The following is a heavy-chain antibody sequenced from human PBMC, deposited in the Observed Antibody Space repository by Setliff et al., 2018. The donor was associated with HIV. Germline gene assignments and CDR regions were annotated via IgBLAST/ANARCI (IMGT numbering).Heavy chain of an antibody. CDR3: ARHWGRDLGHAFEG. D-gene: IGHD3-16*01. J-gene: IGHJ3*01. Sequence: PGGSLRLSCAASGFTFSSHSMNWVRQSPGKGLEWVSYISSSSSSIYYADSVKGRFTISRDNAKNSLYLQMNSLRPEDTALYYCARHWGRDLGHAFEGWGQGTMVTVSS. V-gene: IGHV3-48*01. CDR2: ISSSSSSI. CDR1: GFTFSSHS.